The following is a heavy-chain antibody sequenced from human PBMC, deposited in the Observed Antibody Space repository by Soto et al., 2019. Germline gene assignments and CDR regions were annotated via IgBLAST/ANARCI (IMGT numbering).Heavy chain of an antibody. CDR1: GDSISSSSFY. CDR3: ARHRGSYGGEYYFDY. J-gene: IGHJ4*02. Sequence: SETLSLTCTVSGDSISSSSFYWGWIRQPPGRGLEWIGTIYYGGSTYYTTSLKNRVTISVDASRNQFSLRLSSVTAADTAVYYCARHRGSYGGEYYFDYWGQGSQVT. CDR2: IYYGGST. D-gene: IGHD3-16*01. V-gene: IGHV4-39*01.